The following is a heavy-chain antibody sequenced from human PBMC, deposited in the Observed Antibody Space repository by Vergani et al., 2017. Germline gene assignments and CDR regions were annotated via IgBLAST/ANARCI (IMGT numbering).Heavy chain of an antibody. J-gene: IGHJ4*02. CDR3: ARGKYLPRGVLRYFDWFDY. V-gene: IGHV4-34*01. CDR1: GGSFSGYY. D-gene: IGHD3-9*01. CDR2: INHSGST. Sequence: QVQLQQWGAGLLKHSETLSLTCAVYGGSFSGYYWSWIRQPPGKGLEWIGEINHSGSTNYNPSLKSRVTISVDTSKNQFSLKLSSVTAADTAVYYCARGKYLPRGVLRYFDWFDYWGQGTLVTVSS.